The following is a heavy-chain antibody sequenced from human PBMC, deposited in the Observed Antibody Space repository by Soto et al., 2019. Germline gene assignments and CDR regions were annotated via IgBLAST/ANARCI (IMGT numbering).Heavy chain of an antibody. J-gene: IGHJ4*02. D-gene: IGHD4-17*01. CDR2: IWYDGSNK. CDR1: GFTFSSYG. Sequence: QVQLVESGGGVVQPGRSLRLSCAASGFTFSSYGMHWVRQAPGKGLEWVAVIWYDGSNKYYADSVKGRFTISRDNSKNTLYLQMNSRRAEDTAVYYCARDTTVVTPFADYWGQGTLVTVSS. CDR3: ARDTTVVTPFADY. V-gene: IGHV3-33*01.